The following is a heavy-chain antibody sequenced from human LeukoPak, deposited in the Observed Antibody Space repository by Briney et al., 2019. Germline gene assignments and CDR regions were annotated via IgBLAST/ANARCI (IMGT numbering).Heavy chain of an antibody. CDR1: GFNFYTYG. D-gene: IGHD6-19*01. CDR2: IRYDGTNK. Sequence: PGGSLRLSCAASGFNFYTYGMHWVRQAPGKGLEWVAFIRYDGTNKYYADSVKGRFTISRDNSKNTMYLKMNSLRAEDTAVYYCAKEKYSSGRAFDYWGQGTLVTVSS. J-gene: IGHJ4*02. CDR3: AKEKYSSGRAFDY. V-gene: IGHV3-30*02.